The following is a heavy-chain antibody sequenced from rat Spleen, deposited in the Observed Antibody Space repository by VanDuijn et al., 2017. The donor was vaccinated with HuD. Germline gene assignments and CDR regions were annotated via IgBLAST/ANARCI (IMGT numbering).Heavy chain of an antibody. J-gene: IGHJ1*01. CDR3: ARTLGDRYWYFDF. D-gene: IGHD5-1*01. CDR2: ISYDGSST. Sequence: EVQLVESGGGLVQPGRSLKLSCAASGFTFSNYGMHWIRQAPTKGLEWVATISYDGSSTYYRDSVKGRFTISRDNAKSTLYLQMDSLRSEDTATYYCARTLGDRYWYFDFWGPGTMVTVSS. V-gene: IGHV5-29*01. CDR1: GFTFSNYG.